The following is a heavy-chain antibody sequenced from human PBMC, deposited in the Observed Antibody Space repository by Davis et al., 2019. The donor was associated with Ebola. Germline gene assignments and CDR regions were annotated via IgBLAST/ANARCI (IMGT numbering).Heavy chain of an antibody. CDR2: IRSKANSYAT. V-gene: IGHV3-73*01. J-gene: IGHJ6*02. Sequence: PGGSLRLSCAASGFTFSGSAMHWVRQASGKGLEWVGRIRSKANSYATAYAASVKGRFTISRDDSKNTLYLQMNSLRAEDTAVYYCARDPQYYDFWSGYYVRYYGMDVWGQGTTVTVSS. CDR1: GFTFSGSA. D-gene: IGHD3-3*01. CDR3: ARDPQYYDFWSGYYVRYYGMDV.